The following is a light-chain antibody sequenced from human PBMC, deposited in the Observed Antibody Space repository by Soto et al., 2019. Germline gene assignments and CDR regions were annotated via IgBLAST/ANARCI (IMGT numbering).Light chain of an antibody. CDR3: SSHAGSKRV. CDR2: EVN. CDR1: SSDVGGYNY. Sequence: QSALTQPPSASGSPGQSVTISCTGTSSDVGGYNYVSWYQQHPGKAPKLMIYEVNKRPSGVPDRFSGSKSGNTASLTVSGLQAEDEGDYYCSSHAGSKRVFGTGTTVTVL. J-gene: IGLJ1*01. V-gene: IGLV2-8*01.